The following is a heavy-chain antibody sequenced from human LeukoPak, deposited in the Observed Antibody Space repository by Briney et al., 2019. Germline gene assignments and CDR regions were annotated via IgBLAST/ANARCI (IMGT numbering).Heavy chain of an antibody. D-gene: IGHD5-18*01. CDR2: INHSGST. CDR1: GGSFSGYY. Sequence: SGTLSLTCAVYGGSFSGYYWSWIRQAPGKGLEWIGEINHSGSTNYNPSLKSRVTISVDTSKNQFSLKLSSVTAADTAVYYCARPGYSYGPARRIRNWYFDLWGRGTLVTVSS. J-gene: IGHJ2*01. V-gene: IGHV4-34*01. CDR3: ARPGYSYGPARRIRNWYFDL.